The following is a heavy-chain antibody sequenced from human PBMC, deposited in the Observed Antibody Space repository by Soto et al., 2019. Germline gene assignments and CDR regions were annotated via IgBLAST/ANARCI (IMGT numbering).Heavy chain of an antibody. Sequence: GGSLRLSCAAAGFTFSTFEMSWVRQAPGRGLEWVSFISDYSSRTYYADAVKGRFTISRDNSKHTLYLQMNSLTAEDTAVYYCASTLYGSGSYYNSYPPLYWGQGTPVTVSS. CDR3: ASTLYGSGSYYNSYPPLY. V-gene: IGHV3-23*01. CDR1: GFTFSTFE. D-gene: IGHD3-10*01. CDR2: ISDYSSRT. J-gene: IGHJ4*02.